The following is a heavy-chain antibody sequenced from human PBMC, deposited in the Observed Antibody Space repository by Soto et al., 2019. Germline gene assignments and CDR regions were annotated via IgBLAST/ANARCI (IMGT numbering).Heavy chain of an antibody. CDR1: GYSFTSYW. D-gene: IGHD5-12*01. CDR2: IYPGDSDT. V-gene: IGHV5-51*01. CDR3: ARRLVVATIYHAFDI. J-gene: IGHJ3*02. Sequence: GESLKISCKGSGYSFTSYWIGWVRQMPGKGLEWMGIIYPGDSDTRYSPSFQGQVTISADKSISTAYLQWSSLKASDTAMYYCARRLVVATIYHAFDIWGQGTMVTVSS.